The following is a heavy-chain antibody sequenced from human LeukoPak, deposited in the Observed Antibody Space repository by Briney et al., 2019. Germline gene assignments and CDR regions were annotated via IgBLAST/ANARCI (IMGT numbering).Heavy chain of an antibody. CDR2: ISSSGSTI. V-gene: IGHV3-48*03. D-gene: IGHD2-15*01. Sequence: GVSLRLSCAAAGFTFSSYEMNWVRQAPGKGLEWVSYISSSGSTIYYADSVKGRFTISRDNAKNSLYLQMNSLRAEDTAVYYCASGHCSGGSCYSTTKPDYWGQGTLVTVSS. J-gene: IGHJ4*02. CDR3: ASGHCSGGSCYSTTKPDY. CDR1: GFTFSSYE.